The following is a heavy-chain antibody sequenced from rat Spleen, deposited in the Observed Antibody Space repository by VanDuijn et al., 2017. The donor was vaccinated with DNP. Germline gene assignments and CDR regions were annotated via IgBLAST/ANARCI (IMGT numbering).Heavy chain of an antibody. CDR3: ASTGGS. D-gene: IGHD4-4*01. CDR1: GFTFSGYY. J-gene: IGHJ2*01. Sequence: VQLVESGGGFVQPGRSLKLSCAASGFTFSGYYMAWVRQAPTKGLEWIGAVWSGGSTDYSSALKSRLSISRDTSKSHVLLKMNSLQTEDTAVYFCASTGGSWGQGVMVTVSS. CDR2: VWSGGST. V-gene: IGHV2-15*01.